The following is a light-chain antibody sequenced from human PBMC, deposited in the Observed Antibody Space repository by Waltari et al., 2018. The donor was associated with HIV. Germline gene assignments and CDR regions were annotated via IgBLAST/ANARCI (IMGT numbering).Light chain of an antibody. CDR2: RAT. J-gene: IGKJ1*01. Sequence: DIHMTQYPPTLTASVGDRVNITCRASQTVGDWLAWYQQKPGEAPSLLIYRATDVESGVPSRFSGSASGTDFTLAIDRLHPDDFATYYCHQYSDYLGSFGQGTRVELK. CDR1: QTVGDW. CDR3: HQYSDYLGS. V-gene: IGKV1-5*03.